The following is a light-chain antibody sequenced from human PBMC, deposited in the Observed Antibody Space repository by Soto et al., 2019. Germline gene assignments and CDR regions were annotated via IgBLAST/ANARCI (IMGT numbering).Light chain of an antibody. CDR2: DAS. CDR3: QQYNTYWT. J-gene: IGKJ1*01. V-gene: IGKV1-5*01. CDR1: QTISHW. Sequence: DIECTSPRSPLPESIENRITNTCRASQTISHWLAWFQQKPGKAPKLLIFDASNLENGVPSRFSGSGSGTEFTLTITGLQPDDFATYYCQQYNTYWTFGQGTKVDIK.